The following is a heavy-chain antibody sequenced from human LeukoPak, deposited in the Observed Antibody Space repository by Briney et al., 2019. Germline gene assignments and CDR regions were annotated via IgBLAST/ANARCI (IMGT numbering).Heavy chain of an antibody. J-gene: IGHJ4*02. V-gene: IGHV3-23*01. CDR3: AKEGGLRSSWSFDF. CDR2: ISGSGGST. CDR1: GFTLRSCA. D-gene: IGHD6-13*01. Sequence: GWSLSLSCAASGFTLRSCAMHGLPQAPGEGGEGVSAISGSGGSTYYADSAKGRFTISRDNSKNTLYLQMNSLRVEDTAVYYCAKEGGLRSSWSFDFWGQGILVIVSS.